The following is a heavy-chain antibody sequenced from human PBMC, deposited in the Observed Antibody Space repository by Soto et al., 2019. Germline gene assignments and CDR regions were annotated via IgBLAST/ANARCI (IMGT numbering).Heavy chain of an antibody. V-gene: IGHV5-51*01. CDR2: IYPDDSDT. CDR3: ARLGVEMATTTHFDY. CDR1: RYSFTSYW. Sequence: LGESLKISCKGSRYSFTSYWIGWVRQMPGKGLEWMGIIYPDDSDTRYSPSFQGQVTISADKSISTTYLQWSSLKASDAAMYYCARLGVEMATTTHFDYWGQGTLVTVSS. J-gene: IGHJ4*02. D-gene: IGHD1-1*01.